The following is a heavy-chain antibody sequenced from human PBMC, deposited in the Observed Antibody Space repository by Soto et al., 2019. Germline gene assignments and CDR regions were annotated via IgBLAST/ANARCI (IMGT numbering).Heavy chain of an antibody. CDR3: ARDGNFYDTSGFYSD. Sequence: GGSLRLSCAASGFTFSSYWMNWVRQAPGKGLEWVANIKQDGSDKYYVDSVKGRFTIFRDNAKKSLFLQMNSLRAEDTAMYYCARDGNFYDTSGFYSDWGQGTLVTVS. V-gene: IGHV3-7*03. CDR2: IKQDGSDK. CDR1: GFTFSSYW. J-gene: IGHJ4*02. D-gene: IGHD3-22*01.